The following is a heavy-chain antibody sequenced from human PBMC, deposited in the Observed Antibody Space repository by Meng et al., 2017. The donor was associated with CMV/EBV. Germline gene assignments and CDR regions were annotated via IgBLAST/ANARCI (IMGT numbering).Heavy chain of an antibody. J-gene: IGHJ4*02. V-gene: IGHV1-69*02. CDR3: TRNGFPEGGYYFDY. Sequence: QVQLVQSGAEVKKPGSSVKVSCKASGGTSNTYAITWVRQAPGQGLEWMGRIIPVLGIAIYAQKFQGRVIITADKSTSTAYMELSSLRSEDTAMYYCTRNGFPEGGYYFDYWGQGTVVTVSS. CDR1: GGTSNTYA. CDR2: IIPVLGIA. D-gene: IGHD2-15*01.